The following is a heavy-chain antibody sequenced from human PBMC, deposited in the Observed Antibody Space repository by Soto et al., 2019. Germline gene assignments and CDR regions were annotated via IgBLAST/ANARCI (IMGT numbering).Heavy chain of an antibody. D-gene: IGHD2-2*01. V-gene: IGHV3-23*01. CDR3: SKRAYCGTTTCYYSFDY. CDR1: GFTFSTYA. Sequence: GGSLRLSCAASGFTFSTYAMSWVRQAPGKGLEWVSEISGSAGSTYYADSVKGRFTISRDNSKNTLYLQMNSLRAEDTAVYYCSKRAYCGTTTCYYSFDYWGQGTLVTVSS. CDR2: ISGSAGST. J-gene: IGHJ4*02.